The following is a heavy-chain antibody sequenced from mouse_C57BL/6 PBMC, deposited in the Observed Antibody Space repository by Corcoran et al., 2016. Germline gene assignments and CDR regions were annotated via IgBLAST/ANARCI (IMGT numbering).Heavy chain of an antibody. D-gene: IGHD1-1*01. CDR3: ARWYGIPLTGYAMDY. Sequence: QIQLVQSGPELKKPGETVKISCKASGYTFTTYGMSWVKQAPGKGLKWMGWINTYSGVPTYADDFKGRFAFSLETSASTAYLQINNLKNEDTATYFCARWYGIPLTGYAMDYWGQGTSVTVSS. J-gene: IGHJ4*01. V-gene: IGHV9-3*01. CDR1: GYTFTTYG. CDR2: INTYSGVP.